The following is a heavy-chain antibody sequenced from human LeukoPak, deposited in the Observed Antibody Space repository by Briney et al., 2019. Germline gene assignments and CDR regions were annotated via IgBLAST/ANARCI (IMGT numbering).Heavy chain of an antibody. J-gene: IGHJ4*02. Sequence: GGSLRLSCAASGFNFNKYDMTWARQAPGKGLEWVSTITGRSDKTYCTDSVKGRFVTSRDNSKDTLYLQMNSLRAEDTALYYCAKGGWLDDLGQGALVTVSS. V-gene: IGHV3-23*01. CDR3: AKGGWLDD. D-gene: IGHD6-19*01. CDR2: ITGRSDKT. CDR1: GFNFNKYD.